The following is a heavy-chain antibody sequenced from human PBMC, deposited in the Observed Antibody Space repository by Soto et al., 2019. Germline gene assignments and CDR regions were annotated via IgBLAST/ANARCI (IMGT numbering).Heavy chain of an antibody. Sequence: EAQLVESGGGLVQPGGCLSLSCTASGFTFSDHYMDWVRQVPGKGLEWVGGIRQRSNGYTTEYAASVKGRITISRDDTKTSMFLQMNSLKPEDTAIYFCSKNSDTTYFDFWGRGTLVT. CDR1: GFTFSDHY. J-gene: IGHJ4*02. D-gene: IGHD1-26*01. CDR2: IRQRSNGYTT. V-gene: IGHV3-72*01. CDR3: SKNSDTTYFDF.